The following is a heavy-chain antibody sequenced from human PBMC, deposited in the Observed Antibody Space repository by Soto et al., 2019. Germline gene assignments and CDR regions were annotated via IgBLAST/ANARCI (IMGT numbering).Heavy chain of an antibody. CDR2: IYHTGTT. V-gene: IGHV4-39*01. CDR3: ARPYFSSSSMFDY. Sequence: SATRTLDCTVSGDSISSNNYYWGWIRQPPGKGLEWIGCIYHTGTTYYNPSLKSRVTISVDTSKNQFSLKLSSVTAADTAVYYCARPYFSSSSMFDYWGQGNLVTVSS. D-gene: IGHD6-6*01. J-gene: IGHJ4*02. CDR1: GDSISSNNYY.